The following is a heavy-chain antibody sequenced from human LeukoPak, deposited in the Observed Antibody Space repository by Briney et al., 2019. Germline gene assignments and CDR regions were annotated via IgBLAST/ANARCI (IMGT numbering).Heavy chain of an antibody. V-gene: IGHV1-46*01. CDR2: ISPSGVST. Sequence: ASVKVSCKASGYTFTRYYMHWVRQAPGQGLEWMGIISPSGVSTGYAQKFQGRVTMTRDTSTSTVYMELSSLTSEDTAVYYCASASNIAASSDYWGQGTLVTVSS. CDR1: GYTFTRYY. CDR3: ASASNIAASSDY. D-gene: IGHD6-6*01. J-gene: IGHJ4*02.